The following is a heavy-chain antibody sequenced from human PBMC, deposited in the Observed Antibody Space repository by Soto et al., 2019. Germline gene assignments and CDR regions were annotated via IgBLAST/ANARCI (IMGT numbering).Heavy chain of an antibody. CDR1: GFTFSSYG. CDR3: AKEMVRGLIHSYCFDY. CDR2: ISYDGSNK. J-gene: IGHJ4*02. Sequence: QVQLVESGGGVVQPGRSLRLSCAPSGFTFSSYGMHWVRQAPGKGLEWVAVISYDGSNKYYAGSVKGRFTFSRDNSKNTLYLQMKSLRAEDTAVYYCAKEMVRGLIHSYCFDYWGQGTLVTVSS. D-gene: IGHD3-10*01. V-gene: IGHV3-30*18.